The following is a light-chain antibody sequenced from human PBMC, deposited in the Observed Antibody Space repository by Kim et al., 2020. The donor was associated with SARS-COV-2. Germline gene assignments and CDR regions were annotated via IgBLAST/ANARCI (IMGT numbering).Light chain of an antibody. J-gene: IGKJ5*01. Sequence: DIQMTQSPSSLSAFVGDRVTITCRASQTINNWVGWYQQKPGKAPKSLVYATSTLQSGVPSRFSGSKSGTDFTLTINNLQPEDFATYYCQQYDTYPPTFGQGTRLEIK. CDR3: QQYDTYPPT. CDR2: ATS. V-gene: IGKV1D-16*01. CDR1: QTINNW.